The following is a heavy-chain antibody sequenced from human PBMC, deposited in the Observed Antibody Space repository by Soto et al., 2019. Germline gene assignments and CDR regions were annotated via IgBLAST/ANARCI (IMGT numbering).Heavy chain of an antibody. V-gene: IGHV4-30-2*01. CDR1: GGSISSGGYS. J-gene: IGHJ4*02. D-gene: IGHD3-10*01. Sequence: SETLSLTCAVSGGSISSGGYSWSWIRQPPGKGLEWIGYIYHSGSTYYNPSLKSRVTISVDRSKNQFSLKLSSVTAADTAVYYCARASGPVPFDYWGQGTLVTVSS. CDR3: ARASGPVPFDY. CDR2: IYHSGST.